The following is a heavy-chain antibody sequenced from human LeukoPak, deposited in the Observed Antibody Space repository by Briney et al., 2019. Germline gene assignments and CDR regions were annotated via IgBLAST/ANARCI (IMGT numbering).Heavy chain of an antibody. CDR1: GFTFSSYS. J-gene: IGHJ4*02. CDR3: AKDPSMYYGDYIIR. D-gene: IGHD4-17*01. Sequence: GSLRLSCAASGFTFSSYSMSWVRQAPGKGLEWVSGFSVSDATTYYADSVKGRFTISRDNSKNTLYLQINGLRAEDTAVYYCAKDPSMYYGDYIIRWGQGTLVIVSS. V-gene: IGHV3-23*01. CDR2: FSVSDATT.